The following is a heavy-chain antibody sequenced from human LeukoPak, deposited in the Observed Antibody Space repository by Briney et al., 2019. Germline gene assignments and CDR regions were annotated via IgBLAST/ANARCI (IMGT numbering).Heavy chain of an antibody. J-gene: IGHJ5*02. V-gene: IGHV4-59*02. CDR1: IGSATSNE. CDR2: IYYSVST. D-gene: IGHD3-3*01. Sequence: PQRLSPTCADHIGSATSNERRWIREPPGSLMEWIGYIYYSVSTNYNPSLKSPVTISVDTSKNQFSLKLSSVTAADTAVYYCASFGFWSGYFDLWGQGTLVTVSS. CDR3: ASFGFWSGYFDL.